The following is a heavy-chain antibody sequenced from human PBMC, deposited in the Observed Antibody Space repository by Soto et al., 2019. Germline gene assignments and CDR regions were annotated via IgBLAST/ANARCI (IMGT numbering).Heavy chain of an antibody. CDR1: GYTFTGYL. D-gene: IGHD3-3*01. CDR3: ARGGGTILAPLP. CDR2: INPNSGAT. V-gene: IGHV1-2*02. Sequence: QVQLVQSGAEVKKPGASVKVSCKASGYTFTGYLMHWVRQAPGQGLEWMGWINPNSGATKYAQKFQGRVTLSRDTSIRTAYMELTGLRSDDTAVYYCARGGGTILAPLPWGQGTQVTVSS. J-gene: IGHJ5*02.